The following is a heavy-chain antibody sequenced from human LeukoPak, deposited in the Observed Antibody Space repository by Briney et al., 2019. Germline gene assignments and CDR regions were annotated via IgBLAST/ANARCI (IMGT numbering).Heavy chain of an antibody. Sequence: SETLSLTCSVSGGSMRNFYWSWIRQSPGKGLEWIGYIYYSGSTNYNPSLKSRVTISVDTSKNQFSLKLSSVTAADTAVYYCARERRAGAAFDIWGQGTMVTVSS. V-gene: IGHV4-59*01. CDR1: GGSMRNFY. D-gene: IGHD6-13*01. CDR3: ARERRAGAAFDI. CDR2: IYYSGST. J-gene: IGHJ3*02.